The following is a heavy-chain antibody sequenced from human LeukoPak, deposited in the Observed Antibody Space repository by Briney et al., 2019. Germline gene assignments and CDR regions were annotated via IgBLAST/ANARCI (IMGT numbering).Heavy chain of an antibody. CDR2: ISGSGYST. Sequence: PGGSLRLSCAASGFTFRNYYMSWVRQAPGKGLEWVSAISGSGYSTYYADSVKGRFTISRDNSKNTLYLQMNSLRAEDTAVYYCAKGRDGYNPSGGYWGQGTLVTVSS. CDR3: AKGRDGYNPSGGY. V-gene: IGHV3-23*01. CDR1: GFTFRNYY. D-gene: IGHD5-24*01. J-gene: IGHJ4*02.